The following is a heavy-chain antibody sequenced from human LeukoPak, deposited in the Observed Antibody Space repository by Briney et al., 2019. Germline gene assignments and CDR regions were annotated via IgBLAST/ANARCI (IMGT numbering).Heavy chain of an antibody. D-gene: IGHD6-6*01. J-gene: IGHJ5*02. V-gene: IGHV4-30-4*08. CDR1: GGSISSGDYY. CDR3: ARRGAAHPDP. CDR2: INHSGST. Sequence: PSQTLSLTCTVSGGSISSGDYYWSWIRQPPGKGLEWIGEINHSGSTNYNPSLKSRVTISVDTSKNQFSLKLSSVTAADTAVYYCARRGAAHPDPWGQGTLVTVSS.